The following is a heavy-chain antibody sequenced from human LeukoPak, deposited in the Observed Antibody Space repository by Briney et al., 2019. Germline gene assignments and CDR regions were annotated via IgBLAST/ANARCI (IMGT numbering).Heavy chain of an antibody. D-gene: IGHD3-3*01. Sequence: SVKVSCKASGGTFSSYAISWVRQAPGQGLEWMGGIIPIFGTANYAQKFQGRVTITADKSTSAAYMELSSLRSEDTAVYYCARSGDFWSGYYYMDVWGKGTTVTVSS. CDR1: GGTFSSYA. V-gene: IGHV1-69*06. CDR3: ARSGDFWSGYYYMDV. CDR2: IIPIFGTA. J-gene: IGHJ6*03.